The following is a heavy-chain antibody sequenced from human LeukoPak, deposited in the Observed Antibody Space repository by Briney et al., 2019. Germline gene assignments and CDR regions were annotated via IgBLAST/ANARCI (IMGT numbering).Heavy chain of an antibody. Sequence: GGSLRLSCAASGLTFSSYAMHWVRQAPGKGLEWVAVISYDGSNKYYADSVKGRFTISRDNSKNTLYLQMNSLIAEDTAVYYCARGPVAAPGGLGHRGQGTL. D-gene: IGHD4-23*01. J-gene: IGHJ4*01. CDR2: ISYDGSNK. CDR3: ARGPVAAPGGLGH. V-gene: IGHV3-30*04. CDR1: GLTFSSYA.